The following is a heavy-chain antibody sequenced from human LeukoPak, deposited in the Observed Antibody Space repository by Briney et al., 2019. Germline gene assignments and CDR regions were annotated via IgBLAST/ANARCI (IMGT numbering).Heavy chain of an antibody. J-gene: IGHJ6*04. CDR2: IRYDGSNK. CDR1: GFTFFNYD. CDR3: TRGYCSGGSCYSGSFGDV. D-gene: IGHD2-15*01. Sequence: PGGSLRLSCAASGFTFFNYDMHWVRQTPGKGLEWVAFIRYDGSNKYYADSVKGRFTISRDNAKNTLYLQMNSLRAEDTAVYYCTRGYCSGGSCYSGSFGDVWGKGTTVTISS. V-gene: IGHV3-30*02.